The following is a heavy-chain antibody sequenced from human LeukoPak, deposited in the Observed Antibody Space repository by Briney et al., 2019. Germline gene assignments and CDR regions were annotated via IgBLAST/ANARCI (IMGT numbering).Heavy chain of an antibody. J-gene: IGHJ4*02. V-gene: IGHV4-39*01. CDR1: GDSISSTTYY. Sequence: PSETLSLTCAVSGDSISSTTYYWAWIRQPPGKGLEWIGSISYSGSPYYNPSLKSRVTMSVDTSKNQFSVNLTSVTAADTAVYYCARQGYAGYDSSGYRVVYYFDYWGQGTLVTVSS. CDR2: ISYSGSP. D-gene: IGHD3-22*01. CDR3: ARQGYAGYDSSGYRVVYYFDY.